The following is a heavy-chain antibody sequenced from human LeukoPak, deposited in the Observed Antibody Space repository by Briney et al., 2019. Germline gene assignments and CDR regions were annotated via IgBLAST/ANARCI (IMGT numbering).Heavy chain of an antibody. CDR1: GGSFSGYY. CDR2: INHSGST. J-gene: IGHJ4*02. V-gene: IGHV4-34*01. CDR3: ARLGSGSYRPRSDY. Sequence: SETLSLTCAVYGGSFSGYYWSWIRQLPGKGLEWIGEINHSGSTNYNPSLKSRVTISVDTSKNQFSLKLSSVTAADTAVYYCARLGSGSYRPRSDYWGQGTLVTVSS. D-gene: IGHD1-26*01.